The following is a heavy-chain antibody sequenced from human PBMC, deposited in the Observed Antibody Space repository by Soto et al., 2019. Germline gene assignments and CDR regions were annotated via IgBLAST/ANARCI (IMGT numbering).Heavy chain of an antibody. D-gene: IGHD6-6*01. CDR3: ARMSLASRPWRWFDP. J-gene: IGHJ5*02. V-gene: IGHV4-59*01. Sequence: PSETPSLTCTVSGGSISSYYRSWIRQPPGKGLEWIGYIYYSGSTNYNPSLKSRPTISVDTSKKQFSLKLSSVTAADTAVYYCARMSLASRPWRWFDPWGQGTLVTVSS. CDR1: GGSISSYY. CDR2: IYYSGST.